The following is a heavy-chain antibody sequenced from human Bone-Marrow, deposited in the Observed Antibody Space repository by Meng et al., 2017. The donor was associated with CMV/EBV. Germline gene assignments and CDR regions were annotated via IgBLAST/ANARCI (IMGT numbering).Heavy chain of an antibody. CDR3: TTRRQYHKKGTTASWDY. CDR1: GFTFSNAW. V-gene: IGHV3-15*01. D-gene: IGHD4-17*01. J-gene: IGHJ4*02. CDR2: IKSKTDGGTT. Sequence: GGSLRLSCAASGFTFSNAWMSWVRQAPGKGLEWVGRIKSKTDGGTTDYAAPVKGRFTISRDDSKNTLYLQMNSLKTEDTAVYYCTTRRQYHKKGTTASWDYWGQGTLVTVSS.